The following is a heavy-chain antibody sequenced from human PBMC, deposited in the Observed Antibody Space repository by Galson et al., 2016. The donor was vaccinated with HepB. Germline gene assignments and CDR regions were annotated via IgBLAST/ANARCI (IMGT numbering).Heavy chain of an antibody. CDR1: GFNFGSYD. J-gene: IGHJ6*02. CDR2: ISSVGDI. Sequence: SLRLSCAASGFNFGSYDMHWVRQGTGKGLEWVLGISSVGDIYDRGSVKGRFTISRENAKNSLYLQINNLRADDAAVYYCARTTVPGYGMDVWGQGTTVTVS. V-gene: IGHV3-13*01. D-gene: IGHD1-1*01. CDR3: ARTTVPGYGMDV.